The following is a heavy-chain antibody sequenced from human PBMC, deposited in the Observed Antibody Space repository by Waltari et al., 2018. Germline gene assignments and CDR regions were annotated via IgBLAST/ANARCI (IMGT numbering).Heavy chain of an antibody. CDR1: GAPISSSSYY. J-gene: IGHJ4*02. CDR3: ARVVDYDILTGRMYYFDY. Sequence: QLQLQESAPGLVKPSETLSLTCTVSGAPISSSSYYGGRLRQPPGKGLEWIGSIYYSGNTYYNPSLKSRVTISVDTSKNQFSLNLTSVTAADTAVYYCARVVDYDILTGRMYYFDYWGQGTLVTVSS. CDR2: IYYSGNT. D-gene: IGHD3-9*01. V-gene: IGHV4-39*07.